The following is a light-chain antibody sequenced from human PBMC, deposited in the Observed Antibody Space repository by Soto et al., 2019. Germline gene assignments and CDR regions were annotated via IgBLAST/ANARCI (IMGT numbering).Light chain of an antibody. J-gene: IGLJ1*01. Sequence: SALTQPASVSGSPGQTITISCTGTSSDIGHSDYVYWYQQHPGKAPKLMIYHVTYRPSGVLNRYTGSKSGNSASLTISGLQADDEADYYCCSLTTSHTYVFGSGTKVTVL. CDR3: CSLTTSHTYV. CDR1: SSDIGHSDY. V-gene: IGLV2-14*03. CDR2: HVT.